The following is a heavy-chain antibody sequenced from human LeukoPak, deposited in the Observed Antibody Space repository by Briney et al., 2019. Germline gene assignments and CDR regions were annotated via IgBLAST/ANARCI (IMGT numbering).Heavy chain of an antibody. Sequence: ASVKVSCKASGYTFTGYYMHWVRQAPGQGLEWMGRINPNSGGTNYAQKFQGRVTMTRDTSISTAYMELNRLRSDDTAVYYCARECDFWSGYCNYWGQGTLVTVSS. CDR2: INPNSGGT. D-gene: IGHD3-3*01. CDR1: GYTFTGYY. J-gene: IGHJ4*02. V-gene: IGHV1-2*06. CDR3: ARECDFWSGYCNY.